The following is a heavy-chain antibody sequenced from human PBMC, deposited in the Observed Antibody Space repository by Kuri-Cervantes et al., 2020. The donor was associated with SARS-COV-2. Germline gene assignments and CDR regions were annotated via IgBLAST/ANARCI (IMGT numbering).Heavy chain of an antibody. D-gene: IGHD5-18*01. Sequence: GGSLRLSCAASGFTFSSYWMSWVRQAPGKGLEWVANIKQDGSEKYYVDSVKGRFTISRDNVKNSLYLQMNSLRAEDTAVYYCASPQPSGYSYGHDAFDIWGQGTMVTVSS. V-gene: IGHV3-7*01. CDR3: ASPQPSGYSYGHDAFDI. J-gene: IGHJ3*02. CDR2: IKQDGSEK. CDR1: GFTFSSYW.